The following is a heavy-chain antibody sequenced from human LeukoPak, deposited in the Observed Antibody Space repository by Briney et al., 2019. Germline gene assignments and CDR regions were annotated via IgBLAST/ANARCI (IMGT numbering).Heavy chain of an antibody. CDR2: IRYDGSNK. D-gene: IGHD5-18*01. V-gene: IGHV3-30*02. J-gene: IGHJ4*02. CDR3: TKDRARYSYGYDF. Sequence: GGSLRLSCAASGFTLSNYYMNWVRQAPGKGLEWVAFIRYDGSNKYYADSVKGRFTISRDNSKNTLYLQMNSLRAEDTAVYYCTKDRARYSYGYDFWGQGTLVTVSS. CDR1: GFTLSNYY.